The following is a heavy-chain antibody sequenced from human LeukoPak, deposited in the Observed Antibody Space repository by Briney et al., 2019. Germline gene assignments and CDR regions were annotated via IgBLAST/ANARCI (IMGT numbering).Heavy chain of an antibody. J-gene: IGHJ3*02. V-gene: IGHV1-69*05. CDR1: GDTFTSYA. CDR2: IIPIFGTA. Sequence: ASVKVSCKASGDTFTSYAMSWVRQAPGQGLEWMGRIIPIFGTANYAQKFQGRVTITTDESTSTAYMELSSLRSEDTAVYYCARECLDAFDIWGEGAMVTVSS. CDR3: ARECLDAFDI.